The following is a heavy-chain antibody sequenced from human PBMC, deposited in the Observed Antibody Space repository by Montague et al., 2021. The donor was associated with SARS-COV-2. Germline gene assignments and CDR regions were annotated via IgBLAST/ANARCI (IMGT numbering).Heavy chain of an antibody. Sequence: SDILSLTRAVLGGSLSNNYWTWVRQPPGKGLERIGEVNQSGGTTXYNPSLKGRVKISVDRSSNQMSLNLESVTAADTAVYYCARVPPYFEGFDSWGPGILVAVSS. V-gene: IGHV4-34*01. D-gene: IGHD3-9*01. CDR2: VNQSGGT. CDR1: GGSLSNNY. J-gene: IGHJ4*02. CDR3: ARVPPYFEGFDS.